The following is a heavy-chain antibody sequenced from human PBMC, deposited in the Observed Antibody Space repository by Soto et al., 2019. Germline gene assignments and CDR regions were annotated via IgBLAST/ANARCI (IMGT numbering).Heavy chain of an antibody. CDR1: GFTFSSYS. D-gene: IGHD6-6*01. V-gene: IGHV3-21*01. Sequence: PVGSLRLSCAASGFTFSSYSMNWVRQAPGKGLEWVSSISSSSSYIYYSDSLKGRFTISRDNAKNSLYLQMNSLRAEDTAVYYCARMSIVARRDYYYGMDVWGQGTTVTVSS. CDR2: ISSSSSYI. J-gene: IGHJ6*02. CDR3: ARMSIVARRDYYYGMDV.